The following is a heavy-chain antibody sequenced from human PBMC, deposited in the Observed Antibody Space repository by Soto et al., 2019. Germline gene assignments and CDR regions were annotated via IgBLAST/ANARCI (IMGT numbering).Heavy chain of an antibody. CDR1: GGSFSGYY. D-gene: IGHD3-10*01. CDR3: ARGRLELLWFGESQRWFDP. V-gene: IGHV4-34*01. CDR2: INHSGST. Sequence: ETLSLTCAVYGGSFSGYYWSWIRQPLGKGLEWIGEINHSGSTNSNPSLKSRVTISLDTSKNQFSLKLSSVTAADTAVYYCARGRLELLWFGESQRWFDPWGQGTLVTVSS. J-gene: IGHJ5*02.